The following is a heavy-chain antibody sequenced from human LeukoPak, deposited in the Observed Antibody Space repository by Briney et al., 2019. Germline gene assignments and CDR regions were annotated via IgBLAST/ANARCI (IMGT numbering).Heavy chain of an antibody. CDR1: GGSMNNRDYY. CDR3: ARQMGTFCIIGVCYWDAFDN. CDR2: IYYSGST. V-gene: IGHV4-30-4*01. J-gene: IGHJ3*02. Sequence: SETLSLTCTVSGGSMNNRDYYWSWIRQPPGTGLEWLGYIYYSGSTYYNPSLKSRITISEDTPKNQFSLKLKSVTAADTAVYYCARQMGTFCIIGVCYWDAFDNWGQGTMVTVSS. D-gene: IGHD2-8*01.